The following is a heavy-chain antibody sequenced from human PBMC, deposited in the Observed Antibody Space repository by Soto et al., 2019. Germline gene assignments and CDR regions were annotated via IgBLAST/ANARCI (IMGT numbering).Heavy chain of an antibody. CDR3: AKRLDSDHARDN. V-gene: IGHV3-30*18. Sequence: QVQLVESGGGVVQPGRSLTLSCAASGFTFDIYGMHWVRQAPGKGLEYVAGILFDGINKYYADSVRGRFTISRDNSKNILYLQMNSLTPEDAALYYCAKRLDSDHARDNWGQGTLVTVSS. CDR1: GFTFDIYG. CDR2: ILFDGINK. J-gene: IGHJ4*02.